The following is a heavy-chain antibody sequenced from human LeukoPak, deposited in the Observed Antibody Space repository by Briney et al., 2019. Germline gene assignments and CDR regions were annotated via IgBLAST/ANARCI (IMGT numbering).Heavy chain of an antibody. D-gene: IGHD6-19*01. Sequence: PAASVKVSCKTSGYTFTGYYIHWVREAPGQELEWMGWINPNSGGTNYAQKFQGRVTMTRDTSISTAYMELSRLRSDDTAVYYCARDQRTSRAVAARGYYYYMDVWGKGTTVTVSS. CDR2: INPNSGGT. J-gene: IGHJ6*03. V-gene: IGHV1-2*02. CDR3: ARDQRTSRAVAARGYYYYMDV. CDR1: GYTFTGYY.